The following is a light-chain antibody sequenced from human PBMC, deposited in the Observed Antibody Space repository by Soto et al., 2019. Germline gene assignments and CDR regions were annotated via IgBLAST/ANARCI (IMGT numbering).Light chain of an antibody. CDR3: QQYGSSPYMYT. CDR1: QSVSSSY. CDR2: GAS. J-gene: IGKJ2*01. Sequence: EIVLTQSPGTLSLSPGERATLSCRASQSVSSSYLAWYQQKPGQAPRLLIYGASSRATGIPDRFSGSGSGTDFTLTISRLEPADFALYYCQQYGSSPYMYTFGQGTKLEIK. V-gene: IGKV3-20*01.